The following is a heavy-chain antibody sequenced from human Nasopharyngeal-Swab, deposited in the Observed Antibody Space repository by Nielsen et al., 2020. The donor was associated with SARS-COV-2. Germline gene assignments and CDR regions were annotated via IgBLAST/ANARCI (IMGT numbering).Heavy chain of an antibody. Sequence: GESLKISCQGSGYRFTNYWIGWVRQLPGKGLEWVGVIFPDDSHLRYRPSFQGQVTISVDKSISTAYLEWSTLKASDTAIYHCARHTHSAYCSGGTCYEPSYGMDVWGQGATVTVSS. CDR1: GYRFTNYW. D-gene: IGHD2-15*01. V-gene: IGHV5-51*01. CDR3: ARHTHSAYCSGGTCYEPSYGMDV. J-gene: IGHJ6*02. CDR2: IFPDDSHL.